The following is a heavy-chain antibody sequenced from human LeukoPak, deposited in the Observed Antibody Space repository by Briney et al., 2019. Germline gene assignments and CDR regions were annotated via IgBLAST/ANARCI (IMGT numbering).Heavy chain of an antibody. D-gene: IGHD7-27*01. V-gene: IGHV4-61*08. CDR1: GGSISSSGYY. J-gene: IGHJ5*02. CDR3: ARAGLTGRYNWFAP. Sequence: SETLSLTCTVSGGSISSSGYYWGWIRQPPGKGLEWIGYIYYSGSTNYNPSLKSRVTISVDTSKNQFSLKLSSVTAADTAVYYCARAGLTGRYNWFAPWGQGTLVTVSS. CDR2: IYYSGST.